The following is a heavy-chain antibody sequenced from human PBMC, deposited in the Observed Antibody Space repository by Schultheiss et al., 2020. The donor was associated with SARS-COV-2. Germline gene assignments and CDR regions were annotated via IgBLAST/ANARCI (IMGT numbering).Heavy chain of an antibody. CDR2: ISGSGGST. CDR1: GGSISSGDYY. D-gene: IGHD6-6*01. CDR3: AKVEQLRGGGDYYYGMDV. Sequence: ETLSLTCTVSGGSISSGDYYWSWIRQPPGKGLEWVSAISGSGGSTYYADSVKGRFTISRDNSKNTLYLQMNSLRAEDTAVYYCAKVEQLRGGGDYYYGMDVWGQGTTVTVSS. J-gene: IGHJ6*02. V-gene: IGHV3-23*01.